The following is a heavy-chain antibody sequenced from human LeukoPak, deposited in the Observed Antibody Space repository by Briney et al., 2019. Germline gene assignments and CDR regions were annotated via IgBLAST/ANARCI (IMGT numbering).Heavy chain of an antibody. J-gene: IGHJ4*02. CDR1: GFSLSSTGVG. CDR3: AHIPNDYDSGGYPKYSFDY. Sequence: GPTLAKPTQPLTLTCTFTGFSLSSTGVGVCCIRQPPGEALEWLALIYWDEDKHYSPSLKSRLTITKDTSKNQVVLTVSNMDPVDTATYYCAHIPNDYDSGGYPKYSFDYWGQGTLVTASS. V-gene: IGHV2-5*02. CDR2: IYWDEDK. D-gene: IGHD3-22*01.